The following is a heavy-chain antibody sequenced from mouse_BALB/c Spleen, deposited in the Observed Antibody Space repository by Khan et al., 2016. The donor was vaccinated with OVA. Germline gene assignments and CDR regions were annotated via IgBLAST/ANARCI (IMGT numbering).Heavy chain of an antibody. CDR2: IIPSNDYT. CDR1: GYTFTTYT. J-gene: IGHJ3*01. D-gene: IGHD2-14*01. V-gene: IGHV1-4*01. CDR3: VREGAYYRSDGWFAY. Sequence: QVQLQQPGAELARPGASVKMSCKASGYTFTTYTIHWVKQRPGQGLEWIGYIIPSNDYTNYNQKFKDRATLTADKSSSTAHMQLSSLTSEDSAVYYCVREGAYYRSDGWFAYWGQGTLVTVSA.